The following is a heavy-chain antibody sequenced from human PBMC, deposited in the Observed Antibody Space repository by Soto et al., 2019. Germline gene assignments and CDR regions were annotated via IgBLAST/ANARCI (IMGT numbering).Heavy chain of an antibody. J-gene: IGHJ4*02. V-gene: IGHV4-61*08. CDR1: GGSVNSDDYY. CDR3: AREYSNSQEAFGS. D-gene: IGHD1-26*01. Sequence: SETLSLTCTVSGGSVNSDDYYWSWIRQPPGNGLEWIGYIYSTWRTNSNPSLMSRFTISLDTSMNQFSLNLSSVTAADTAVFYCAREYSNSQEAFGSWGQGTLGTVSS. CDR2: IYSTWRT.